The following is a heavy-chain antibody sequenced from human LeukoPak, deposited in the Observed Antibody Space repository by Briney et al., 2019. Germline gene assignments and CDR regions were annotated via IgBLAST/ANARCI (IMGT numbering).Heavy chain of an antibody. D-gene: IGHD2-15*01. Sequence: GGSLRLSCIGTGFTFSSDATGWVRQAPGKGLEWVSGISGSGGGTYYADSVKGRFTISRDDSKNTLYLQMNSLRVEDTAVYYCAKDRGRTWVQVANWGQGTLVTVSS. CDR2: ISGSGGGT. J-gene: IGHJ4*02. V-gene: IGHV3-23*01. CDR1: GFTFSSDA. CDR3: AKDRGRTWVQVAN.